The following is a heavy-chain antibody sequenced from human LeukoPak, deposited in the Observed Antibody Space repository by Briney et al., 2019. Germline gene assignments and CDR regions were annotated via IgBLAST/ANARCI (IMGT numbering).Heavy chain of an antibody. V-gene: IGHV3-21*01. D-gene: IGHD3-10*01. J-gene: IGHJ4*02. Sequence: GGSLRLSCAASGFTFSNYSMSWVRQAPGKGLEWVSSISSSRTYIYYADSLKGRFTISRGNAKNSLYQQMNSLRAEDTAVYYCARAKSDMVRGVIYYWGQGTLVTVSS. CDR2: ISSSRTYI. CDR3: ARAKSDMVRGVIYY. CDR1: GFTFSNYS.